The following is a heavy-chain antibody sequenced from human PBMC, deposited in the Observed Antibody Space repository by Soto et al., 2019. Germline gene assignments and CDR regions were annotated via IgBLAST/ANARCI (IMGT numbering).Heavy chain of an antibody. CDR3: ARDSPITSAWRGLDV. CDR2: IFHTGST. Sequence: QLQESGPGLVKSSQTLSLTCTVSGDSISTPEFFWAWVRQPPGRGLEGIGYIFHTGSTYQNPSLQSRLTMSIDTSKGQFSLNLSSVKAADTATYYCARDSPITSAWRGLDVWGQGITVTVSS. J-gene: IGHJ6*02. V-gene: IGHV4-31*03. CDR1: GDSISTPEFF. D-gene: IGHD3-10*01.